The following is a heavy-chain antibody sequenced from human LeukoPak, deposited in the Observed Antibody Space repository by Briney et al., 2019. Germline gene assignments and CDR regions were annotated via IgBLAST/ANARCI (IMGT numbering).Heavy chain of an antibody. V-gene: IGHV3-74*01. Sequence: GGSLRLSCAASGFTFSGYWMHWVRHDPGKGLVWVSRINSDGSSTTYADSVKGRFTISRDNAKNTLYLQMNSLRAEDTAMYYCVRAIGLDFDFWGQGTLVTVSS. J-gene: IGHJ4*02. CDR1: GFTFSGYW. CDR2: INSDGSST. D-gene: IGHD2/OR15-2a*01. CDR3: VRAIGLDFDF.